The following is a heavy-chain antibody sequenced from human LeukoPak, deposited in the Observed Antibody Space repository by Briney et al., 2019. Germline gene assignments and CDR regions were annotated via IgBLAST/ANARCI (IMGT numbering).Heavy chain of an antibody. D-gene: IGHD3-3*01. V-gene: IGHV3-7*01. CDR1: GFTFSNYW. CDR3: ARDNGVVHGVYYMDV. J-gene: IGHJ6*03. CDR2: IKQDGSEK. Sequence: GGSLRLSCAASGFTFSNYWMTWVRQAPGKGLEWVADIKQDGSEKLYVNPVRGRFTISRDNAKMSPFLQMNSLRAEDTAVYYCARDNGVVHGVYYMDVWGKGTTVTVS.